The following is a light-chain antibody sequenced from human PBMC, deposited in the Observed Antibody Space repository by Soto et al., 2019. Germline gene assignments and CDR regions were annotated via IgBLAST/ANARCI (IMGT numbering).Light chain of an antibody. Sequence: EIVLTQSPGTLSLSSGERATLSCGASQSVRFSYLAWYQQKPGLAPRLLIYDASTRATGIPDRFTGSGSGTEFTLTISRLEPEDFAVYYCQSYGSSPYIFGQGSKLEIK. J-gene: IGKJ2*01. CDR2: DAS. CDR1: QSVRFSY. V-gene: IGKV3D-20*01. CDR3: QSYGSSPYI.